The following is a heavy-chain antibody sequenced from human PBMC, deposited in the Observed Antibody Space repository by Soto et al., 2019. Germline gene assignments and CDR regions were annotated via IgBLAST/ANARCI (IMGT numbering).Heavy chain of an antibody. CDR3: ARDRRAAGTNYYYGMDV. D-gene: IGHD6-13*01. V-gene: IGHV4-59*01. CDR2: IYYSGST. CDR1: GGSISSYY. J-gene: IGHJ6*02. Sequence: SETLSLTCTVSGGSISSYYWSWIRQPPGKGLEWIGYIYYSGSTNYNPSLKSRVTISVDTSKNQFSLKLSSVTAADTAVYYCARDRRAAGTNYYYGMDVWGQGTTVTVSS.